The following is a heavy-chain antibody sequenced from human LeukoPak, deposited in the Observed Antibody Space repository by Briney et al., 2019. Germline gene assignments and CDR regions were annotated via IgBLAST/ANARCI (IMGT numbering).Heavy chain of an antibody. CDR1: GGSCSGYY. CDR2: VNHSGST. J-gene: IGHJ5*02. CDR3: ARSRQWLVLRGWFDP. V-gene: IGHV4-34*01. D-gene: IGHD6-19*01. Sequence: SETLSLTCAVYGGSCSGYYWSWIRQPPGKGLEWIGEVNHSGSTNDNPSHKSLVTISVDTSKNQFSLTQSSVAAADTAVYYCARSRQWLVLRGWFDPWGQGTLVTVSS.